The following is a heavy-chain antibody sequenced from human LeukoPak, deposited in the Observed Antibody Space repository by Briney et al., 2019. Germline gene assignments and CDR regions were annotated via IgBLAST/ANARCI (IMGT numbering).Heavy chain of an antibody. CDR3: VSFYETY. D-gene: IGHD2/OR15-2a*01. Sequence: GGSLRLSCAASGFSFTIYAMTWVRQAQGKGLEWVSAVSGSGDATYYADSVKGRFTISRDNSKSTVYLEMNSLRAEDTAVYYCVSFYETYWGRGTLVTVSS. J-gene: IGHJ4*02. CDR2: VSGSGDAT. CDR1: GFSFTIYA. V-gene: IGHV3-23*01.